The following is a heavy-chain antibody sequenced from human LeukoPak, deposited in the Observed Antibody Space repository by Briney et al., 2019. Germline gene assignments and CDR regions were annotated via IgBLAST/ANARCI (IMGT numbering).Heavy chain of an antibody. D-gene: IGHD3-9*01. Sequence: GGSLRLSCAASGFTFSSYEMNWVRQAPGKGLEWVSYISSSGSTIYYADSVKGRFTISRDNAKNSLYLQMNSLRAEDTALYYCARVVRYFDWLLYPDYYYYMDVWGKGTTVTVSS. CDR3: ARVVRYFDWLLYPDYYYYMDV. CDR1: GFTFSSYE. J-gene: IGHJ6*03. V-gene: IGHV3-48*03. CDR2: ISSSGSTI.